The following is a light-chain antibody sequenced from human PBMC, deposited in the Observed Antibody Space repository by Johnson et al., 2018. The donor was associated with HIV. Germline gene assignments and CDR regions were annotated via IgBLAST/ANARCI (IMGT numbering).Light chain of an antibody. J-gene: IGLJ1*01. V-gene: IGLV1-51*01. CDR2: DNN. CDR3: GTWDSSLSAYNYV. CDR1: SSNIGNNY. Sequence: QSVLTQPPSVSAAPGQKVTISCSGSSSNIGNNYVSWYQQVPGTAPKPLIYDNNKRPSGIPDRFSGSKSGTSATLAITRLQTGDEAEYYCGTWDSSLSAYNYVFGIGTKVTVL.